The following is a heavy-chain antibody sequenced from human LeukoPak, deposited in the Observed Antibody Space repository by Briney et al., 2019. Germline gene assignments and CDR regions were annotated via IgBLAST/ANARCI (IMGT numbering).Heavy chain of an antibody. J-gene: IGHJ3*02. CDR1: GGSITSYD. CDR2: IHHSGST. V-gene: IGHV4-59*08. Sequence: SETLSLTCTVSGGSITSYDWSWIRQPPETGLECIGYIHHSGSTNYNPSLKSRVTISRDTSKKQFSLKLTSVTAADTAVYYCARHGGMVRGFFDAFDIWGQGTVVTVSS. D-gene: IGHD3-10*01. CDR3: ARHGGMVRGFFDAFDI.